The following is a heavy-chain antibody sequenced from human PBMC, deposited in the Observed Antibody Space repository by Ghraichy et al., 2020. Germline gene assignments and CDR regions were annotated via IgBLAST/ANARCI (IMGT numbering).Heavy chain of an antibody. D-gene: IGHD1-26*01. CDR1: GVTVSTNY. V-gene: IGHV3-53*01. Sequence: GGSLRLSCAASGVTVSTNYMSWVRQAPGKGLEWVSGIYSGGRTYYADSVKGRFTISRDSSKNTLFLQMNSLRAEDTAVYYCAGSGVGPRSFDYWGQGTLVTVSS. CDR3: AGSGVGPRSFDY. CDR2: IYSGGRT. J-gene: IGHJ4*02.